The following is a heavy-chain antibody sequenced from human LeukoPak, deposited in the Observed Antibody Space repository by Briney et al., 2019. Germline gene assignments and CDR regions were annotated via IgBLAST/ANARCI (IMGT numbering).Heavy chain of an antibody. Sequence: GESLKISCAASGFTFSSYAMSWVRQAPGKGLEWVSAISGSGGSTYYADSVKGRFTISRDNSKNTMYLQMNSLRAEDTAVYYCATKSNPIAAAVWYYFDYWGQGTLVTVSS. CDR3: ATKSNPIAAAVWYYFDY. V-gene: IGHV3-23*01. J-gene: IGHJ4*02. CDR2: ISGSGGST. D-gene: IGHD6-25*01. CDR1: GFTFSSYA.